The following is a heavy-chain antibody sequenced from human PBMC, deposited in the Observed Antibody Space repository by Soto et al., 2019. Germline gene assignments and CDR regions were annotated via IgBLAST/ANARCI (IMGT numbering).Heavy chain of an antibody. D-gene: IGHD5-18*01. Sequence: SETLSLTCAVYGGSFSGYYWSWIRQPPGKGLEWIGEINHSGSTNYNPSLKSRVTISVDTSKNQFSLKLSSVTAADTAVYYCARGRGYSYGVLSYYYGMDVWGQGTTVTVSS. CDR2: INHSGST. V-gene: IGHV4-34*01. CDR3: ARGRGYSYGVLSYYYGMDV. J-gene: IGHJ6*02. CDR1: GGSFSGYY.